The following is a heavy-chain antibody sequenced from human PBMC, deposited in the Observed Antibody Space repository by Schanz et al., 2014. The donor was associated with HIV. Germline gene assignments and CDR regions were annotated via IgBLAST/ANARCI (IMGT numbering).Heavy chain of an antibody. Sequence: EVQLVESGGGLVQPGGSLKLSCAASDFTFSSYAMSWVRQAPGKGLEWVSALSGSGGNTYYADSVKGRFTISRDNAKNTLYLQMNSLRAEDSAVYFCARVHSASSRFRYLFGMDVWGRGTTVIVSS. V-gene: IGHV3-23*04. CDR3: ARVHSASSRFRYLFGMDV. J-gene: IGHJ6*02. CDR2: LSGSGGNT. CDR1: DFTFSSYA. D-gene: IGHD1-26*01.